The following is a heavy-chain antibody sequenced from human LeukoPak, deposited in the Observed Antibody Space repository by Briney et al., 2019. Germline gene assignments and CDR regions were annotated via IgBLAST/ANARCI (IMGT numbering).Heavy chain of an antibody. D-gene: IGHD5-24*01. CDR3: ARGNYMATSED. CDR2: IIPIFGTA. V-gene: IGHV1-69*13. Sequence: SVKVSCKASGYTFTSYYMHWVRQAPGQGLEWMGGIIPIFGTANYAQKFQGRVTITADESTSTAYMELSSLRSEDTAVYYCARGNYMATSEDWGQGTLVTVSS. J-gene: IGHJ4*02. CDR1: GYTFTSYY.